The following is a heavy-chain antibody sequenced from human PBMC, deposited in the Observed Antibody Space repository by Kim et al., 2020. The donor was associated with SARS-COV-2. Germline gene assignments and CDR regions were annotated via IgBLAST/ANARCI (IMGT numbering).Heavy chain of an antibody. CDR1: GYTFTGYY. Sequence: ASVKVSCKASGYTFTGYYMHWVRQAPGQRLEWMGWINPNSGGTNYAQKFQGRVTMTRDTSISTAYMELSRLRTDDTAVYYCARDGDGRYCSGGSCRPDYWGQGTLVTVSS. V-gene: IGHV1-2*02. CDR2: INPNSGGT. CDR3: ARDGDGRYCSGGSCRPDY. J-gene: IGHJ4*02. D-gene: IGHD2-15*01.